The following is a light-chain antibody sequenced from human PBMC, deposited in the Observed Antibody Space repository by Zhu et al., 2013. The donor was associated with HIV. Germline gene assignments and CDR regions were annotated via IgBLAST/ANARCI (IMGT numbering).Light chain of an antibody. J-gene: IGKJ1*01. CDR2: GAS. CDR3: QQYGSSPPWT. Sequence: EIVLTQSPGTLSLSPGERATLSCRASQSVSRNYLAWYQQKPGQAPRLLIYGASSRATGIPDRFSGSGSGTDFTLTISRLEPEDFAVYYCQQYGSSPPWTFGQGTKVEIK. V-gene: IGKV3-20*01. CDR1: QSVSRNY.